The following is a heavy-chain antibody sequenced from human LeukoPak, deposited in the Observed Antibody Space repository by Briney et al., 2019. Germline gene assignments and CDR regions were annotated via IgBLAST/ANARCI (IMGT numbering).Heavy chain of an antibody. J-gene: IGHJ6*03. V-gene: IGHV1-2*02. CDR3: ARARGSDYDILTGYHNDYYMDV. Sequence: ASVKVSCKASGYTFTGYYMHWVRQAPGQGLEWMGWINPNRGGTNYAQKFQGRVTMSRDTSINTVYMELGRLRSDDTAVYYCARARGSDYDILTGYHNDYYMDVWGKGTTVTVSS. D-gene: IGHD3-9*01. CDR2: INPNRGGT. CDR1: GYTFTGYY.